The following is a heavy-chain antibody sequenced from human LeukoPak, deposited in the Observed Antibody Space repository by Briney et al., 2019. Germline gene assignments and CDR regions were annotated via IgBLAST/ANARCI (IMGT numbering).Heavy chain of an antibody. V-gene: IGHV4-59*12. D-gene: IGHD3-16*01. CDR2: IHYSGST. CDR1: GGSMRSYY. J-gene: IGHJ4*02. Sequence: SETLSLTCAVSGGSMRSYYWSWIRQPPGKGLEWIGSIHYSGSTNYNPSLKSRVTISVDTSKNQFSLKLSSMTAADTAVYYCARGFGAVNRGPSFDYWGPGNPGHRLL. CDR3: ARGFGAVNRGPSFDY.